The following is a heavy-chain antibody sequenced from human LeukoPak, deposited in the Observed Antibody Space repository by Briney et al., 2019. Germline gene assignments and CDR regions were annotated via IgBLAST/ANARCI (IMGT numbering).Heavy chain of an antibody. Sequence: GGSLRLSCAASGFTFSSFGMHWVRQAPGKGLEWVSTISGSGGNTYHADSVKGRFTISRDDSKNTLYLQMNSLRAEDTAVYYCAKWAGGEYCSSVTCYGWYFDLWGRGTLVTVSS. CDR2: ISGSGGNT. D-gene: IGHD2-2*01. CDR1: GFTFSSFG. V-gene: IGHV3-23*01. CDR3: AKWAGGEYCSSVTCYGWYFDL. J-gene: IGHJ2*01.